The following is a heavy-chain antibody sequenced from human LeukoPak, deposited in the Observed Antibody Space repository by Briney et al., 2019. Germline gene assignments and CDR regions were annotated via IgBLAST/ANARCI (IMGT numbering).Heavy chain of an antibody. J-gene: IGHJ4*02. V-gene: IGHV3-11*04. CDR1: GFTFSDYY. Sequence: GGSLRLSCVASGFTFSDYYMSWIRQAPGKGLEWVSYISSSVSTIYYADSVKGRFTISRDNAKNSLYLQMNSLRAEGTGVYYCARDQAPTYFYYGSGSPDYWGQGTLVTVSS. CDR2: ISSSVSTI. CDR3: ARDQAPTYFYYGSGSPDY. D-gene: IGHD3-10*01.